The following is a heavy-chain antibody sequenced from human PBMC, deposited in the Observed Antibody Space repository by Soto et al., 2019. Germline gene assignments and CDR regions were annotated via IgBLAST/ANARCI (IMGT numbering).Heavy chain of an antibody. J-gene: IGHJ4*02. CDR2: ISGGGGST. Sequence: EVQLVESGGGLVQPGGSLRLSCAASGFTFSSYSMNWVRQAPGKGLEWVSAISGGGGSTYYADSVKGRYTISRDNSKNTLYLQMNRLGDEDTAVYYCAKGAGIVDYWGQGTLVTVSS. CDR1: GFTFSSYS. CDR3: AKGAGIVDY. V-gene: IGHV3-23*04.